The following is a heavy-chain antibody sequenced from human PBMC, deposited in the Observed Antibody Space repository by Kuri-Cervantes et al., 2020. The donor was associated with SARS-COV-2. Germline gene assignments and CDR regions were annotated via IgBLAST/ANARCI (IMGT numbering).Heavy chain of an antibody. CDR1: GFSLSTSGVG. CDR2: IYWNDDK. V-gene: IGHV2-5*01. D-gene: IGHD1-20*01. CDR3: ARWYNWIYFDS. Sequence: SGPTLVKPTQTLTLTCTFSGFSLSTSGVGVGWIRQPPGKALEWLALIYWNDDKRYSPSLKSRLTITKDTSKNQVVLTMTNMDPVDTATYYCARWYNWIYFDSWGQGTLVTVSS. J-gene: IGHJ4*02.